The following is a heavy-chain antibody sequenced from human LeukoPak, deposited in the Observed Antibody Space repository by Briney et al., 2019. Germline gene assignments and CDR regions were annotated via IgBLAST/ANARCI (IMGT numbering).Heavy chain of an antibody. Sequence: QTGGSLRLSCAASGFTFSSYAMHWVRQAPGKGLEYGSAISSNGGSTYYANSVKGRFTISRDNSKNTLYLQMGSLRAEDMAVYYCARDRDSSGWSYEATTFGYWGQGTLVTVSS. V-gene: IGHV3-64*01. CDR1: GFTFSSYA. D-gene: IGHD6-19*01. CDR3: ARDRDSSGWSYEATTFGY. J-gene: IGHJ4*02. CDR2: ISSNGGST.